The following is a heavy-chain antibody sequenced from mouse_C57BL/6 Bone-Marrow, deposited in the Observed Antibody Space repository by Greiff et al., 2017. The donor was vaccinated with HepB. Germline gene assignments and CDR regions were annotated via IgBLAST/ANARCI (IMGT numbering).Heavy chain of an antibody. Sequence: EVKLVESGGGLVKPGGSLKLSCAASGFTFSSYAMSWVRQTPEKRLEWVATISDGGSYTYYPDNVKGRFTISRDNAKNNLYLQMSHLKSEDTAMYYCARVVDGYYLDWYFDVWGTGTTVTVSA. J-gene: IGHJ1*03. D-gene: IGHD2-3*01. CDR2: ISDGGSYT. CDR1: GFTFSSYA. V-gene: IGHV5-4*03. CDR3: ARVVDGYYLDWYFDV.